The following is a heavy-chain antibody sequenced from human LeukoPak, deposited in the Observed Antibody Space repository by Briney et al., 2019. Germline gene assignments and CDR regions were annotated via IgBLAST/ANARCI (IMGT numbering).Heavy chain of an antibody. CDR2: FYNYGGP. V-gene: IGHV4-39*01. CDR3: ARNTSAAVTGSRPNWFDP. CDR1: GGSNATSNYY. D-gene: IGHD6-19*01. J-gene: IGHJ5*02. Sequence: KSSETLSLTCTVSGGSNATSNYYWGWTRQPPGEGLEWIGSFYNYGGPYYNPSLKSRVTMSVDTSKNEFSLKLTSVTAADTAVYYCARNTSAAVTGSRPNWFDPWGQGTLVTVSS.